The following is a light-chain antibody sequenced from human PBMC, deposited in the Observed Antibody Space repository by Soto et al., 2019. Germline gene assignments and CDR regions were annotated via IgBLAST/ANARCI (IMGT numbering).Light chain of an antibody. CDR3: QHRRSWPLT. Sequence: EIVLTQSPDTLSLSPGERATLSCRASQSVNNALAWYQQKPGQAPRLLIYDASNRATGIPARFSGSGSGTDFTLTISRLEPEDYAVYYWQHRRSWPLTFGGGTKVEIK. J-gene: IGKJ4*01. V-gene: IGKV3-11*01. CDR2: DAS. CDR1: QSVNNA.